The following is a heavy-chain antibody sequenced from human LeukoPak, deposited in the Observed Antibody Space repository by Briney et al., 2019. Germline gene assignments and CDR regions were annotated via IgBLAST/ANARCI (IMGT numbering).Heavy chain of an antibody. CDR3: ARHSTASGYLNYFDY. J-gene: IGHJ4*02. CDR2: ISGSGGST. Sequence: GGSLRLSCAASRFTFTSYAVSWVRQAPGKGLEWVSTISGSGGSTYYADSVKGRFTISRDNSKNTLYLQMNSLRAEDTAVYYCARHSTASGYLNYFDYWGQGTLVTVSS. D-gene: IGHD1-1*01. CDR1: RFTFTSYA. V-gene: IGHV3-23*01.